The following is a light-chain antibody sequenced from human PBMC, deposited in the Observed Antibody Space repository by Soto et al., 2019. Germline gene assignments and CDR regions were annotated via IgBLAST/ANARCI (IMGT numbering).Light chain of an antibody. CDR2: DVS. CDR1: SSDVGGYNY. CDR3: SSYTRSNTYV. J-gene: IGLJ1*01. V-gene: IGLV2-14*03. Sequence: QSALTQPASVSGSPGQSITISCTGTSSDVGGYNYVSWYQHHPGKVPQLMIYDVSNRPSGVSNRYSGAKSGNTASLTISGLQAEDEADYYCSSYTRSNTYVFGTGTKLTVL.